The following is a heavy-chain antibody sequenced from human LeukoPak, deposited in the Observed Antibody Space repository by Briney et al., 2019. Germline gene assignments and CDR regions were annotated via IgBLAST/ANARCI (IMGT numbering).Heavy chain of an antibody. V-gene: IGHV3-23*01. D-gene: IGHD6-19*01. Sequence: GGSLRLSCAAFGFPLSSYALSWVRQAPGKGLEWVSAISGSGGSTYYADSVKGRFTISRDNSKNTLYLQMNSLRAEDTAVYYCAKGGSSGWYFDYWGQGTLVTVSS. J-gene: IGHJ4*02. CDR3: AKGGSSGWYFDY. CDR2: ISGSGGST. CDR1: GFPLSSYA.